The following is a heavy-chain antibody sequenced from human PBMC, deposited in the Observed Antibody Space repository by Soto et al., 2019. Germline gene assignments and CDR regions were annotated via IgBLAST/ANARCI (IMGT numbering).Heavy chain of an antibody. Sequence: SETLSLTCTVSGDSITNSDYYWNWIRQSPGKGLEWIASIDYSGNTYYNPSLKSRVVISADTSKNLFSLKLRSVTAADTALYFFARDGPSYYGLDVWGQAPTVTVYS. J-gene: IGHJ6*02. CDR1: GDSITNSDYY. V-gene: IGHV4-30-4*01. CDR2: IDYSGNT. CDR3: ARDGPSYYGLDV.